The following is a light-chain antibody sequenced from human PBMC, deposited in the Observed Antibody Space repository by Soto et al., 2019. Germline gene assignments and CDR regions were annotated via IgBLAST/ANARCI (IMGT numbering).Light chain of an antibody. CDR2: RAS. J-gene: IGKJ1*01. Sequence: DIQMTQSPSTLSASVGDRVIITCRASQSVDNWLAWFQQKPGKAPKVVIYRASGLESGGPSRFSGGGSGTEFTLPISSLQPDDFATYYCQHYSASSPWTFGRGTKVEIK. CDR1: QSVDNW. CDR3: QHYSASSPWT. V-gene: IGKV1-5*03.